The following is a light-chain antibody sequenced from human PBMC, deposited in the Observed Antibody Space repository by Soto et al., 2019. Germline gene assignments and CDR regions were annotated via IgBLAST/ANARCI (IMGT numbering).Light chain of an antibody. CDR3: QQYNNWPRT. J-gene: IGKJ1*01. V-gene: IGKV1-5*01. Sequence: DIQMTQYPSTLSASVGDRVTITCRASQSISSWLAWYQQKPGKAPKLLIYDASSLAGGVPSRFSGSESGTEFTLTISSLQSEDFAVYYCQQYNNWPRTFGQGTKVDIK. CDR1: QSISSW. CDR2: DAS.